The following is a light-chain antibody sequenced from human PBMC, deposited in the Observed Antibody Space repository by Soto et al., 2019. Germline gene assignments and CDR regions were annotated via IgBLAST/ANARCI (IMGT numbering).Light chain of an antibody. V-gene: IGKV1-39*01. J-gene: IGKJ4*01. CDR3: QQSYSTLGLT. CDR1: QSTSSY. Sequence: DIQMTQYPSSLSASVGDRVTITCGASQSTSSYLNWYQQKPGKAPKLLIYAASNLQSGVPSRFSGSGSGTDFTLTISSLQPEDFATYYCQQSYSTLGLTFGGGTKVEIK. CDR2: AAS.